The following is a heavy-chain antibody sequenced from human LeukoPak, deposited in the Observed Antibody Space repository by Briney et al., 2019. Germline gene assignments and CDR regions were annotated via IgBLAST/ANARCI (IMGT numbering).Heavy chain of an antibody. V-gene: IGHV4-38-2*01. CDR3: AVGYCSSTSCYREYFQH. CDR2: IYHSGST. D-gene: IGHD2-2*02. J-gene: IGHJ1*01. CDR1: GYSISSGYY. Sequence: SETLSLTCAVSGYSISSGYYWGWIRQPPGKGLEGIGTIYHSGSTYYNPSLKTRDTITLDTSKHPLSPNLKSVTAADTAVYYCAVGYCSSTSCYREYFQHWGQGTLVTVSS.